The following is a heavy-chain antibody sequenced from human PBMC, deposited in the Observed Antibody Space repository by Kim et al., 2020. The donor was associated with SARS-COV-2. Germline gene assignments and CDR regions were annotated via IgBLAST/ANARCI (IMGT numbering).Heavy chain of an antibody. Sequence: VYVRSRITINTDTSKSQFSLQLSSVSPEDTAVYYCARERDYGGNSSDFDYWGQGTLVTVSS. J-gene: IGHJ4*02. CDR3: ARERDYGGNSSDFDY. V-gene: IGHV6-1*01. D-gene: IGHD4-17*01.